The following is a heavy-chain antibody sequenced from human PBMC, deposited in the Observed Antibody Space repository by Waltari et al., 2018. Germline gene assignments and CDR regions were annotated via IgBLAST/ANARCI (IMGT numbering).Heavy chain of an antibody. V-gene: IGHV3-21*01. Sequence: EVQLVESGGGLVKPGESLRRSRAASGFSFSSYAMSWVRQAPGKGLEWVSSISDNSNFIFYADSVEGRFTISRDNARNSLYLQMNSLRAEDTAIYYCASASTMFIQGDYWGLGTLVTVSS. CDR1: GFSFSSYA. J-gene: IGHJ4*02. D-gene: IGHD3-10*02. CDR2: ISDNSNFI. CDR3: ASASTMFIQGDY.